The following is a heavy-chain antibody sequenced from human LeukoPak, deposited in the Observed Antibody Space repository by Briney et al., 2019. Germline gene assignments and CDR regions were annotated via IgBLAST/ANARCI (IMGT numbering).Heavy chain of an antibody. V-gene: IGHV4-30-2*01. Sequence: SETLSLTCAVSGGSISSGGYSWSWIRQPPGKGLEWIGYIYHSGSTYYNPSLKSRVTISVDRSKNQFSLKLSSVTAADTAVYYCARVTPVYYFDYWGQGTLVTVSS. D-gene: IGHD2/OR15-2a*01. CDR1: GGSISSGGYS. CDR3: ARVTPVYYFDY. J-gene: IGHJ4*02. CDR2: IYHSGST.